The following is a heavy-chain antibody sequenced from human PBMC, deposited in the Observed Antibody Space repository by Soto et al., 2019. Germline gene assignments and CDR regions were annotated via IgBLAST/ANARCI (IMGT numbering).Heavy chain of an antibody. CDR2: IYYSGST. CDR3: AREGQHYYGSGSYYNGYNWFDP. J-gene: IGHJ5*02. V-gene: IGHV4-61*01. CDR1: GGSVSSGSYY. Sequence: SETLSLTCTVSGGSVSSGSYYWSWIRQPPGKGLEWIGYIYYSGSTNYNPSLKSRVTISVDTSKNQFSLKLSAVTAADTAVYYCAREGQHYYGSGSYYNGYNWFDPGGQGTLVTVS. D-gene: IGHD3-10*01.